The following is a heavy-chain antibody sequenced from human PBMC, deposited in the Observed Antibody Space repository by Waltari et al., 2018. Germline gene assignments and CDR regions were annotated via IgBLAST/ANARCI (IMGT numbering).Heavy chain of an antibody. CDR2: IYYSGGT. Sequence: QVQLQESGPGLVKPSQTLSLTCTVSGGSISSGGYYWSWIRQPPGKGLEWIGYIYYSGGTYYNPSLKSLVTISVDTSKNQFSLKLSSVTAADTAVYYCARAVGYDFWSGSTTPQFDPWGQGTLVTVSS. CDR3: ARAVGYDFWSGSTTPQFDP. D-gene: IGHD3-3*01. V-gene: IGHV4-31*01. CDR1: GGSISSGGYY. J-gene: IGHJ5*02.